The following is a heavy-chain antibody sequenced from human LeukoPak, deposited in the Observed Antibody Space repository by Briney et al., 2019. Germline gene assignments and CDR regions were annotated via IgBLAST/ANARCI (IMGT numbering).Heavy chain of an antibody. CDR2: INPSDGST. CDR1: GGTFSSYA. CDR3: ARSVTIFGVATLGY. D-gene: IGHD3-3*01. J-gene: IGHJ4*02. V-gene: IGHV1-46*01. Sequence: ASVKVSCTASGGTFSSYAISWVRQAPGQGLEWMGIINPSDGSTTYAQKFQGRVSITRDMSTSTIYMELSSLRSDDTAVYYCARSVTIFGVATLGYWGQGTPVTVSS.